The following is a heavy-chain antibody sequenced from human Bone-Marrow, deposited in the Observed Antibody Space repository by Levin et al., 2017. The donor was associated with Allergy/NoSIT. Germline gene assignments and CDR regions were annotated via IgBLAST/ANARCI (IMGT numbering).Heavy chain of an antibody. D-gene: IGHD5-12*01. CDR2: ITSGGST. V-gene: IGHV3-66*02. J-gene: IGHJ3*02. CDR1: GLIVSSHY. CDR3: AKVATTPVWAFDI. Sequence: PGGSLRLSCAASGLIVSSHYMTWVRQAPGKGLEWVSLITSGGSTFFTDSVRGRFTSFRDISENTLFLQMNSLRAEDTAVYYCAKVATTPVWAFDIWGQGTMVTVSS.